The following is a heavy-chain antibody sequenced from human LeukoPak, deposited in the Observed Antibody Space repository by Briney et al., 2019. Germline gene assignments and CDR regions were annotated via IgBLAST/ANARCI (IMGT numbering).Heavy chain of an antibody. D-gene: IGHD6-19*01. CDR3: ARLYSSGWSPYYFDY. J-gene: IGHJ4*02. CDR1: GYTFTSYG. V-gene: IGHV1-18*01. CDR2: ISAYNGNT. Sequence: ASVKVSCKASGYTFTSYGISWVRQAPGQGLEWMGWISAYNGNTNYAQKLQGRVTMTTDTSTSTAYMELRSLRSDDTAVYYCARLYSSGWSPYYFDYWGQGTLVTVSS.